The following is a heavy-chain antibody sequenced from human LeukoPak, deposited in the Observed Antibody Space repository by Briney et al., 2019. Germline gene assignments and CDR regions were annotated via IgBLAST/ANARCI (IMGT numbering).Heavy chain of an antibody. V-gene: IGHV1-18*01. J-gene: IGHJ5*02. D-gene: IGHD2-2*01. CDR3: GRDPFTSGIVVVPAASVWFDP. CDR1: VSTFTSNG. CDR2: ISASIGNK. Sequence: SVRVSCKASVSTFTSNGISWVGRPLGQGLGWRVGISASIGNKNYAQKLQGRVTMTTDTSTSTAYMELRSLRSDDTGVYYCGRDPFTSGIVVVPAASVWFDPWGQGTLVTVSS.